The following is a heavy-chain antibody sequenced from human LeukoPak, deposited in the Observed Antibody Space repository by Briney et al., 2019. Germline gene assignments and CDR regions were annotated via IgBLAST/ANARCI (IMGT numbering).Heavy chain of an antibody. CDR3: ARGGGTFNY. Sequence: GGSLRLSCAASGFTFDDYAMHWVRQAPGKGLEWVSGISWNSGSIGYADSVKGRFTISRDNAKNSLFLQMSSLRGEDTAVYFCARGGGTFNYWGQGTLVTVSS. D-gene: IGHD1-14*01. J-gene: IGHJ4*02. CDR1: GFTFDDYA. V-gene: IGHV3-9*01. CDR2: ISWNSGSI.